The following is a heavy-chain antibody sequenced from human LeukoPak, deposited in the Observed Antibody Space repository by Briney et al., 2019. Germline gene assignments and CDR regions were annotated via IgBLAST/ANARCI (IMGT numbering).Heavy chain of an antibody. CDR1: GFTFSTFA. J-gene: IGHJ4*02. V-gene: IGHV3-30*04. CDR2: ISYDGSNK. Sequence: GGSLRLSCAASGFTFSTFAMIWVRQAPGKGLEWVAVISYDGSNKYYADSVKGRFTISRDNSKNTLYLQMNSLRAEDTAVYYCAREVSKYYYDSSGYYDYWGQGTLVTVSS. CDR3: AREVSKYYYDSSGYYDY. D-gene: IGHD3-22*01.